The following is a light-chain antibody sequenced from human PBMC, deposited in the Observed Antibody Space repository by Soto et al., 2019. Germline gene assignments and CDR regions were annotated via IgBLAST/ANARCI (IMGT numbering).Light chain of an antibody. V-gene: IGKV1-17*01. CDR1: QGIRTD. CDR2: AAS. CDR3: QQYNTYPYT. Sequence: DIQMTQSPSSLSAAVEDRVTITCRASQGIRTDLAWYQHKPGKAPKRLIYAASSLQSGVPSRFSGSGSGTKFTLTITSLQPEDFATYYCQQYNTYPYTFGQGTKLEIK. J-gene: IGKJ2*01.